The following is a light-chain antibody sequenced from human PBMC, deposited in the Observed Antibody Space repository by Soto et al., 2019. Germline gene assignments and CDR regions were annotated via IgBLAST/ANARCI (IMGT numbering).Light chain of an antibody. CDR2: DAS. V-gene: IGKV3-20*01. CDR1: QTVRNNY. CDR3: QQFSSYPLT. J-gene: IGKJ4*01. Sequence: EFVLTQSPGTLSLSPGESATLSGSASQTVRNNYLAWYQQKPGQAPRLLIYDASSRATGIPDRFSGGGSGTDFTLTISRLEPEDFAVYYCQQFSSYPLTFGGGTKV.